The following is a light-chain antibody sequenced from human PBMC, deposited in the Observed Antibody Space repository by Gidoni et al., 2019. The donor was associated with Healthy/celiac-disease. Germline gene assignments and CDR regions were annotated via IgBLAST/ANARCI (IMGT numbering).Light chain of an antibody. V-gene: IGKV3-11*01. J-gene: IGKJ2*02. CDR1: QSVSSY. CDR2: DAS. Sequence: EIVLTPSPATLSLSPGERATLSCRASQSVSSYLAWYQQKPGQAPRLLIYDASTRATGIPARFSGSGSGTDFTLTISSLEPEDFAVYYCQQRSNWRTFGQGTKLEIK. CDR3: QQRSNWRT.